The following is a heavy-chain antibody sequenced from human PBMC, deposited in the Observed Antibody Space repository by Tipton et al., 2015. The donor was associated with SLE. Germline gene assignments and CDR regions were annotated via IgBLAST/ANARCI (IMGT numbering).Heavy chain of an antibody. J-gene: IGHJ4*02. CDR3: ARGSAAPGAYYFDY. D-gene: IGHD6-13*01. V-gene: IGHV4-4*07. CDR2: IYTSGST. CDR1: GGSISSYY. Sequence: TLSLTCTVSGGSISSYYWSWIRQPAGKGLEWIGRIYTSGSTNYNPSLKSRVTMSVDTSKNQFSLKLSSVTAADTAVYYCARGSAAPGAYYFDYWGQGTLVTVSS.